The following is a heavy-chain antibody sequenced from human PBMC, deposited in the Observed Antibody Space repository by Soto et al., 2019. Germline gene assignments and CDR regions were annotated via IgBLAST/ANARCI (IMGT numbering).Heavy chain of an antibody. CDR3: AKGARVVAASPTDY. CDR1: GFTFTPYG. J-gene: IGHJ4*02. D-gene: IGHD2-15*01. CDR2: ISYDGSNK. V-gene: IGHV3-30*18. Sequence: QVQLVESGGGVVQPGRSLRLSCAASGFTFTPYGMHWFRQAPGKGLEWVAVISYDGSNKYYADSVKGRFTISRDNSKNTLYLQMNSLRAEDTALYYCAKGARVVAASPTDYWGQGTLVTVSS.